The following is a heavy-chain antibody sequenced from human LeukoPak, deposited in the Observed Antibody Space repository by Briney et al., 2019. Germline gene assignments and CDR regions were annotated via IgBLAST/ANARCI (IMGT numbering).Heavy chain of an antibody. V-gene: IGHV4-34*01. Sequence: PSETLSLTCAVYGGSFSGDFWSWIRQPPGKGLEWIGEINHSGSTNYNPSLKSRVTISVDTSKNQFSLKLSSVTAADTAVYYCARAYCVGDCSVLHIYFDNWGQGTLVTVSS. CDR3: ARAYCVGDCSVLHIYFDN. D-gene: IGHD2-21*02. CDR1: GGSFSGDF. CDR2: INHSGST. J-gene: IGHJ4*02.